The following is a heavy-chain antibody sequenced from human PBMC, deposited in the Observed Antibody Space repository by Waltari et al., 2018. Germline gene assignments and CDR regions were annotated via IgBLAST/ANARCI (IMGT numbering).Heavy chain of an antibody. D-gene: IGHD2-21*02. V-gene: IGHV5-51*01. Sequence: EVQLVQSGAEVKKPGESLKISCKGSGYSFTSYWIGWGRKMPGKGLEWMGFTFPGNSDTGDSPPFQGQVTISADQSISTAYLQWSSLKASDTAMYYCARLADGGDYYFDYWGQGTLVTVSS. CDR3: ARLADGGDYYFDY. CDR1: GYSFTSYW. CDR2: TFPGNSDT. J-gene: IGHJ4*02.